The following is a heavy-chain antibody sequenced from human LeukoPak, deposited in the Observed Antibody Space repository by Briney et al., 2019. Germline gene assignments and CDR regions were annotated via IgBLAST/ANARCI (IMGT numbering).Heavy chain of an antibody. V-gene: IGHV3-7*01. CDR1: GFTFNRHW. D-gene: IGHD4-17*01. CDR3: VRGPHYGAYADYFDY. CDR2: IKRDGSEN. J-gene: IGHJ4*02. Sequence: GGSLRLSCAVSGFTFNRHWMAWVRQAPGKGLEWVATIKRDGSENYYVESVKGRFTIVRDDGKNSVYLQMNSLRVEDTALYYCVRGPHYGAYADYFDYWGQGALVTVSS.